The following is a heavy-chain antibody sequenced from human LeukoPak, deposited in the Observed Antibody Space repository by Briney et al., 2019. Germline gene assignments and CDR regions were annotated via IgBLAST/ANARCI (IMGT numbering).Heavy chain of an antibody. CDR1: GFTFSSYV. CDR2: ITGSGDNI. CDR3: AKDGNYFNFDS. J-gene: IGHJ4*02. D-gene: IGHD1-26*01. V-gene: IGHV3-23*01. Sequence: GGSLRLSCVASGFTFSSYVMNWVRQAPGKGLEWVSTITGSGDNIHHADSVKGRFTISRDNSINTLYLQMNSLRAEDTAIYYCAKDGNYFNFDSWGQGTLVTVSS.